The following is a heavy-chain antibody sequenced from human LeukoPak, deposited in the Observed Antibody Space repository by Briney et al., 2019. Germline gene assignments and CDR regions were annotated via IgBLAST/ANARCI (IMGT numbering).Heavy chain of an antibody. V-gene: IGHV1-2*02. Sequence: GASEKVSCKASGYTFAGYYMQWVRQAPGQALEWMGWINPNSGGTNYAQKFQGRVTMTRDTSISTAYMELSRLRSDDTAVYYCARGLAVAGTWGSWFDPWGQRTLVTVSS. D-gene: IGHD6-19*01. CDR3: ARGLAVAGTWGSWFDP. J-gene: IGHJ5*02. CDR1: GYTFAGYY. CDR2: INPNSGGT.